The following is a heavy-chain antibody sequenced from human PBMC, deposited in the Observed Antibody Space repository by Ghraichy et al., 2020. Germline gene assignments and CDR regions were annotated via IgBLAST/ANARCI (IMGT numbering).Heavy chain of an antibody. Sequence: ASVKVSCKASGYPFTSYAMHWVRQAPGQRLEWMGWINAGNGNTKYSQKFQGRVTITRDTSASTAYMELSSLRSEDTAVYYCATSPGTTCNWFDPWGQGTLVTVSS. J-gene: IGHJ5*02. D-gene: IGHD1-1*01. CDR2: INAGNGNT. V-gene: IGHV1-3*01. CDR1: GYPFTSYA. CDR3: ATSPGTTCNWFDP.